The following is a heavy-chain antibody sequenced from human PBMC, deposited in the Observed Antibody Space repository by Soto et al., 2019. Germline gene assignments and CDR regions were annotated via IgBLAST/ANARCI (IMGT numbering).Heavy chain of an antibody. Sequence: HVQLVQSGAEVKKPGASLKVSCKASGYTFISYGVSWVRQAPGQGLEWLGWSSPYNGNTNYAQKFQGRITMNTDTSTSTVYMDLRSLRTDDTAVYYCARDQTKWLTDAFDIWGQGTMVVVSS. CDR3: ARDQTKWLTDAFDI. CDR1: GYTFISYG. D-gene: IGHD5-12*01. J-gene: IGHJ3*02. CDR2: SSPYNGNT. V-gene: IGHV1-18*01.